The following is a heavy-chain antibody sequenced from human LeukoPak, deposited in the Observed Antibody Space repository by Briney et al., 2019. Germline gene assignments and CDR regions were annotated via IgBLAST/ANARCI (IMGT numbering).Heavy chain of an antibody. CDR3: ARGGRGYSYGYDVDY. CDR1: GFTFSSYG. CDR2: IRYDGSNK. V-gene: IGHV3-30*02. D-gene: IGHD5-18*01. Sequence: GGSLRLSCAASGFTFSSYGMHWVRQAPGKGLEWVAFIRYDGSNKYYADSVKGRFTISRDNAKNSLYLQMNSLRAEDTAVYYCARGGRGYSYGYDVDYWGQGTLVTVSS. J-gene: IGHJ4*02.